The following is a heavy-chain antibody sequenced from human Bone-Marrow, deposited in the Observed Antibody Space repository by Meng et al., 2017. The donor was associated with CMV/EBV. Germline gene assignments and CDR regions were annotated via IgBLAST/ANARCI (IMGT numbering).Heavy chain of an antibody. D-gene: IGHD5-18*01. CDR1: GYTFTGYY. CDR3: ARVSTGYTAMVAFGFAY. V-gene: IGHV1-2*02. CDR2: INPNSGGT. Sequence: ASVKVSCKASGYTFTGYYMHWVRQAPGQGLEWMGWINPNSGGTNYAQKFQGRVTMTRDTSISTAYMELSRLRSDDTAVYYCARVSTGYTAMVAFGFAYWGHGTRVIGSS. J-gene: IGHJ4*01.